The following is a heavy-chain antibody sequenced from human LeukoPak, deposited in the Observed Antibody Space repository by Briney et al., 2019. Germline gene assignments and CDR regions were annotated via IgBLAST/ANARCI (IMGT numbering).Heavy chain of an antibody. CDR2: IYHSGST. J-gene: IGHJ4*02. V-gene: IGHV4-38-2*02. Sequence: PSETLSLTCAVSGYSISSGYYWGWIRQPPGKGLEWIGSIYHSGSTYYNPSLKSRVTISVDTSKNQFSLKLSSVTAADTAVYYCARDTYYSDSSGYFDYWGQGTLVTVSS. CDR1: GYSISSGYY. D-gene: IGHD3-22*01. CDR3: ARDTYYSDSSGYFDY.